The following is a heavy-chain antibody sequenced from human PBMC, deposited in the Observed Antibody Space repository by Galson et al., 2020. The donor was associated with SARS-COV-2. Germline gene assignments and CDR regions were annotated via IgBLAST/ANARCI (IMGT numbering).Heavy chain of an antibody. J-gene: IGHJ6*02. Sequence: GESLKLFCQGSGYSFTSYWIGWVRQMPGKGLEWMGNIYPGDSDTRYSPSFQGQVTIPADKSISTAYLQWSSLKASDTAMYYCARRGDGYNYVYYGMDVWGQGTTVTVSS. CDR2: IYPGDSDT. D-gene: IGHD5-12*01. V-gene: IGHV5-51*01. CDR1: GYSFTSYW. CDR3: ARRGDGYNYVYYGMDV.